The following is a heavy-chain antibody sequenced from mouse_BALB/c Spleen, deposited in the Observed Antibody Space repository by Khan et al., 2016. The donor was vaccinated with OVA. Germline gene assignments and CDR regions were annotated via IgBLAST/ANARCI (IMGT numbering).Heavy chain of an antibody. CDR1: GYIFTSYW. Sequence: QVQLKQSGAELVRPGASVKLSCKTSGYIFTSYWIHWVKQRSGQGLEWIARIYSGTGSTYYNEKFKGKATLTAGKYSSTAYMQLSSLKSEGYTDYLWARAVYDPHATDSWGQGTSVT. CDR3: ARAVYDPHATDS. J-gene: IGHJ4*01. CDR2: IYSGTGST. D-gene: IGHD1-1*01. V-gene: IGHV1-76*01.